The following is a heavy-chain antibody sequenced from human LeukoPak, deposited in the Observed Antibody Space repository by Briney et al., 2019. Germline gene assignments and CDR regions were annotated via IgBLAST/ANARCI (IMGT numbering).Heavy chain of an antibody. Sequence: GGSLRLSCAASGFTFSSYAMHWVRQAPGKGLEWVAVISYDGSNKYYADSVKGRFTISRDNSKNTLYLQMNSLRAEDTAVYYCARERINCSSTSCYTEFDYWGQGTLFTVSS. V-gene: IGHV3-30-3*01. CDR2: ISYDGSNK. CDR1: GFTFSSYA. CDR3: ARERINCSSTSCYTEFDY. J-gene: IGHJ4*02. D-gene: IGHD2-2*02.